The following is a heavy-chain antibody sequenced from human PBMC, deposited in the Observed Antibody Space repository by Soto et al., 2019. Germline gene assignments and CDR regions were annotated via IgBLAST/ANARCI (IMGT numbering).Heavy chain of an antibody. CDR2: ISSSGSTI. CDR3: ARDPRVAARPSWYFDL. J-gene: IGHJ2*01. Sequence: QVQLVESGAGLVKPGGSLRLSCAASGFTFSDYYMSWIRQAPGKGLEWVSYISSSGSTIYYADSVKGRFTIARDNAKNSLYLQMNSLRAEDTAVYYCARDPRVAARPSWYFDLWGRGTLVTVSS. V-gene: IGHV3-11*01. CDR1: GFTFSDYY. D-gene: IGHD6-6*01.